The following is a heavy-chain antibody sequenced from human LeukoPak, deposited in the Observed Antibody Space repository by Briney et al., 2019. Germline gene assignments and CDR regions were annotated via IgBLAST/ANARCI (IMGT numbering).Heavy chain of an antibody. J-gene: IGHJ5*02. D-gene: IGHD3-9*01. CDR2: IYPGDSDI. CDR3: ARHLTTSYDTQGAFDP. V-gene: IGHV5-51*01. CDR1: GYSFTTYW. Sequence: GESLKISCKGSGYSFTTYWIGWVRQMPGKGLEWMGIIYPGDSDIRYSPSFQGQVTISADKSTSTAYLQWRSLKASDTAMYYCARHLTTSYDTQGAFDPWGQGTLVTVSS.